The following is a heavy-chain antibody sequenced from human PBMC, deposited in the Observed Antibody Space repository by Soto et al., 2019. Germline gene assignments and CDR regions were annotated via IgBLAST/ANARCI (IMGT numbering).Heavy chain of an antibody. D-gene: IGHD3-10*01. CDR2: INHSGST. CDR3: ARSGSGSYFAFDI. V-gene: IGHV4-34*01. CDR1: GGSFSGYY. J-gene: IGHJ3*02. Sequence: SETLSLTCAVYGGSFSGYYWSWIRQPPGKGLEWIGEINHSGSTNYNPSLKSRVTISVDTSKNQFSLKLSSVTAADTAVYYCARSGSGSYFAFDIWGQGTMVTVSS.